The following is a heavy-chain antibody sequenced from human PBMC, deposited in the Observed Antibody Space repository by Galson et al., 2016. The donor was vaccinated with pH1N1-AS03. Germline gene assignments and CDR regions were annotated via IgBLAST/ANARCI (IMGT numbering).Heavy chain of an antibody. J-gene: IGHJ4*02. V-gene: IGHV3-23*01. Sequence: SLRLSCAVSGFTFSTYAMTWVCQAPGRGLEWVSSISSTGSNTFYADSVMGRFTISRDNSKNTLYLQMNSLGAEDTAVFYCAKYTIDWYEDYWGQGTLVTVSS. D-gene: IGHD6-19*01. CDR2: ISSTGSNT. CDR1: GFTFSTYA. CDR3: AKYTIDWYEDY.